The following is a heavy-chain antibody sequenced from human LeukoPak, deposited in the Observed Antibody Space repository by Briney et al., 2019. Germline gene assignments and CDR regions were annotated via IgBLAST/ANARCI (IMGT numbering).Heavy chain of an antibody. Sequence: YSGSTNYHPSLKTPVTISVHTSKNQFSLKLSSVTAADTAVYYCARHPRLIYDSSGYFDYWGQGTLVTVSS. CDR2: YSGST. D-gene: IGHD3-22*01. CDR3: ARHPRLIYDSSGYFDY. V-gene: IGHV4-59*08. J-gene: IGHJ4*02.